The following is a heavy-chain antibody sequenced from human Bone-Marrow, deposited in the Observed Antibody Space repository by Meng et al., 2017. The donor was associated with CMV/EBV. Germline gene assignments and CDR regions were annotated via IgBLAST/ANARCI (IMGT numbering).Heavy chain of an antibody. CDR1: GFTFDDYP. CDR3: IRGGFLEWLSLTFDS. J-gene: IGHJ4*02. V-gene: IGHV3-49*04. CDR2: IRTKAYDGTT. Sequence: GGSLRLSCAASGFTFDDYPIHWVRQAPGKGLEWLSFIRTKAYDGTTEYAPSVKGRFTISRDDSRSVAYLQMNSMKTEDTAVYFCIRGGFLEWLSLTFDSWGQGTQATVSS. D-gene: IGHD3-3*01.